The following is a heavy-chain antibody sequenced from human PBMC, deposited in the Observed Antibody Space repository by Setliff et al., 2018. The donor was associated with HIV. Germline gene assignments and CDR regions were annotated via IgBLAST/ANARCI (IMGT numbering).Heavy chain of an antibody. V-gene: IGHV4-4*02. Sequence: PSETLSLTCAVSGGSISSNWWSWVRQSPGKGLEWIGEIYHSGSTHYNPSLQSRVTISVDKSKSQFSLKLNSVTAADTAVYYCARVSPDYGSGYFYWGQGTLVTVSS. CDR3: ARVSPDYGSGYFY. CDR1: GGSISSNW. CDR2: IYHSGST. J-gene: IGHJ4*02. D-gene: IGHD3-10*01.